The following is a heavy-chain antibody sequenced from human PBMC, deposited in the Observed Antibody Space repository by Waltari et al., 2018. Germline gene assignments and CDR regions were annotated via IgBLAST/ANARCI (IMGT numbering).Heavy chain of an antibody. CDR1: GFTFSSYS. J-gene: IGHJ4*02. V-gene: IGHV3-48*01. Sequence: VQLVESGGGLVQPGGSLRLSCAASGFTFSSYSMNWVRLAPGKGLELVSYISSRSSTIYYADSVKGRFTISRDKAKNSLYLQMNSLRVEDTAVYYCARSDYSNYVREFVNWGQGTLVTVSS. D-gene: IGHD4-4*01. CDR2: ISSRSSTI. CDR3: ARSDYSNYVREFVN.